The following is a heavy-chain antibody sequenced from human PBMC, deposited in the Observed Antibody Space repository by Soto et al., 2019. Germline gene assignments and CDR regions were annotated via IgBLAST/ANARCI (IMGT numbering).Heavy chain of an antibody. V-gene: IGHV3-64*01. Sequence: EVQLVESGGGLVQPGGSLRLSCAASGFTFSGYSMFWVRQAPGTGLEYVSAINTNGVNTFYAKSVKGRFTISRDNSKNTMYLQMGSLRAEDMAVYYCARGRVEDSSGWAPYFDYWGQGTLVTVSS. J-gene: IGHJ4*02. CDR3: ARGRVEDSSGWAPYFDY. D-gene: IGHD6-19*01. CDR1: GFTFSGYS. CDR2: INTNGVNT.